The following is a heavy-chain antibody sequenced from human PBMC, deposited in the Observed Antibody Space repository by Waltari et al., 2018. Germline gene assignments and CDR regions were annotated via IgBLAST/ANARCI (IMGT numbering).Heavy chain of an antibody. CDR1: GYTFSNYN. Sequence: QVQLVQSGAEVKQPGASVKVSCKASGYTFSNYNMHWVRQAPGQGLEWMGLINPSGSAPNYAQKFQGRVTMTRDTATSTVYMEVSSLRSEDTAVYYCANHLTSGYTLNYWGQGTLVTVSS. CDR3: ANHLTSGYTLNY. J-gene: IGHJ4*02. D-gene: IGHD5-12*01. CDR2: INPSGSAP. V-gene: IGHV1-46*01.